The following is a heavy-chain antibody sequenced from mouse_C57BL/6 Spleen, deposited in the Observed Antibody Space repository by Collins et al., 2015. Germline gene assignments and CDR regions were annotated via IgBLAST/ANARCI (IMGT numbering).Heavy chain of an antibody. D-gene: IGHD4-1*01. J-gene: IGHJ4*01. CDR2: ISYDGSN. CDR3: ARGGKLYAMDY. CDR1: GYSITSGYY. Sequence: DVQLQESGPGLVKPSQSLSLTCSVTGYSITSGYYWNWIRQFPGNKLEWMGYISYDGSNNYNPSLKNRISITRDTSKNQFFLKLNSVTTEDTATYYCARGGKLYAMDYWGQGTSVTVSS. V-gene: IGHV3-6*01.